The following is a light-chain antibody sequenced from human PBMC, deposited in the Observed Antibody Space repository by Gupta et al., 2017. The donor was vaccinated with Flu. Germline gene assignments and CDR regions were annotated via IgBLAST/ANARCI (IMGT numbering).Light chain of an antibody. CDR2: GDG. V-gene: IGLV1-40*01. J-gene: IGLJ3*02. Sequence: QSVLTQPRSVSGPPGQRVTIACPGSSSNIGTGYDVHWYQQLTGTAHKLLIDGDGNRASGVPDRFSGSKSGTSASLAISGLQAEDEADYYCQSYDSSLSGWVFGGGTKLTVL. CDR3: QSYDSSLSGWV. CDR1: SSNIGTGYD.